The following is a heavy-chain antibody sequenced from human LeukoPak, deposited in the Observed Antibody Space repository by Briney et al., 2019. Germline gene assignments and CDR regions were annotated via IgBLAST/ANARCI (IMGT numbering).Heavy chain of an antibody. D-gene: IGHD4-23*01. CDR1: GYTFSIYG. CDR2: ISAYNGNT. CDR3: ARQGYSGHSQGAADY. J-gene: IGHJ4*02. Sequence: ASVRVSCKASGYTFSIYGFSWVRQAPGQGLEWVGWISAYNGNTDYAQKFQGRVTMTTDTSTSTAHMELRSLRSDDTAVYYCARQGYSGHSQGAADYWGQGTLVTVSS. V-gene: IGHV1-18*01.